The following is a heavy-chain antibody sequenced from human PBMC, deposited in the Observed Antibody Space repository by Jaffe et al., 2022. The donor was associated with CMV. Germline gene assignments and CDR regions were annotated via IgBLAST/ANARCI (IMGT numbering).Heavy chain of an antibody. V-gene: IGHV3-33*08. CDR2: IWYDGSNK. CDR3: ARDPITMIVGGAFDI. CDR1: GFTFSSYG. D-gene: IGHD3-22*01. Sequence: QVQLVESGGGVVQPGRSLRLSCAASGFTFSSYGMHWVRQAPGKGLEWVAVIWYDGSNKYYADSVKGRFTISRDNSKNTLYLQMNSLRAEDTAVYYCARDPITMIVGGAFDIWGQGTMVTVSS. J-gene: IGHJ3*02.